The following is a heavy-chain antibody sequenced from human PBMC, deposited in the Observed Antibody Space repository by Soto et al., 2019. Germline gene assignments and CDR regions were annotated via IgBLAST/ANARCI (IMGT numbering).Heavy chain of an antibody. Sequence: PGGSLRLSCAASGCTFSTYIMNWVRQAPGKGLEWVSSISSSSTYIYYADSVKGRFTISRDNAKNSLILQMNSLRADDTAVYYCARADPGLYFDSWGQGTLVTVSS. D-gene: IGHD2-2*02. J-gene: IGHJ4*02. CDR2: ISSSSTYI. V-gene: IGHV3-21*01. CDR1: GCTFSTYI. CDR3: ARADPGLYFDS.